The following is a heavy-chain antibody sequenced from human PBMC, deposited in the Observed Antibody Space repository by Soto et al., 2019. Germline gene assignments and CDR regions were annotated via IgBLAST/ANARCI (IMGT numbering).Heavy chain of an antibody. CDR1: GFTFSSYD. V-gene: IGHV3-13*01. J-gene: IGHJ4*02. Sequence: EVQLVESGGGLVQPGGSLRLSCAASGFTFSSYDMHWVRQATGKGLEWVSAIGTAGDTYYPGSVKGRFTISRENAKNSLYLQMNSLRAEDTAVYYCARGWYFTYFDYWGQGTLVTVSS. CDR3: ARGWYFTYFDY. D-gene: IGHD6-19*01. CDR2: IGTAGDT.